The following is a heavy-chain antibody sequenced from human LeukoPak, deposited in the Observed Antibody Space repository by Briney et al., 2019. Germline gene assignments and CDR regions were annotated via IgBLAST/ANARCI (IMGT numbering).Heavy chain of an antibody. Sequence: GGSLRLSCAASGFTFSNYAMSWVRQAPGKGLEWVSVISGSGGSTFYADSVKGRFTISRDNSKNTLYLQMNSLRAEDTAVYYCAKRDGSGYYYFDYWGQGTLVTVSS. CDR1: GFTFSNYA. V-gene: IGHV3-23*01. D-gene: IGHD3-22*01. CDR3: AKRDGSGYYYFDY. J-gene: IGHJ4*02. CDR2: ISGSGGST.